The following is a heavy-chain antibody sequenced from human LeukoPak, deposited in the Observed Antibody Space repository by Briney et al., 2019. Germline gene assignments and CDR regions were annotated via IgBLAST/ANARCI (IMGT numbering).Heavy chain of an antibody. CDR1: GGSISSYY. V-gene: IGHV4-59*01. CDR2: IYYSGST. Sequence: SETLSLTCTVSGGSISSYYWSWIRQPPGKGLEWIGHIYYSGSTNYNPSLKSRVTISVDMSKNQFSLKLTSVTAADTAVYYCARVSGSYWYWGQGTLVTVSS. D-gene: IGHD1-26*01. J-gene: IGHJ4*02. CDR3: ARVSGSYWY.